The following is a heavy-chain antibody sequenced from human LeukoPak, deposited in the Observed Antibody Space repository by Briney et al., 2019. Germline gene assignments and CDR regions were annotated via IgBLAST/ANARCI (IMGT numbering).Heavy chain of an antibody. J-gene: IGHJ2*01. CDR2: INHSGST. D-gene: IGHD3-22*01. CDR1: GGSFSGYY. Sequence: SETLSLTCAVYGGSFSGYYWSWIRQPPGKGLEWIGEINHSGSTNYNPSLKSRVTISVDASKNQFSLKLSSVTAADTAVYYCARDAYDSSGYYSYWYFDLWGRGTLVTVSS. V-gene: IGHV4-34*01. CDR3: ARDAYDSSGYYSYWYFDL.